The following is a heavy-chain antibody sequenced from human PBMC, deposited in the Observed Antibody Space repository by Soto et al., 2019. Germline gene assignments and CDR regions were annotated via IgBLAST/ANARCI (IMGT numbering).Heavy chain of an antibody. V-gene: IGHV1-69*02. CDR2: IIPILGIA. CDR3: ASDLYCSSTSCYEYFQH. J-gene: IGHJ1*01. D-gene: IGHD2-2*01. CDR1: GGTFSGYI. Sequence: SVKVSCKASGGTFSGYIINWVRHAPGQGLEWMGRIIPILGIANNAQKFQGRVTITADKSTSTASLELSSLRSEDTAVYYCASDLYCSSTSCYEYFQHWGQGTLVTVSS.